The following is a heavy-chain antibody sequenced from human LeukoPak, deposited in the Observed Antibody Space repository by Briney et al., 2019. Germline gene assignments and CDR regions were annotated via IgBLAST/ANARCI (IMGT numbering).Heavy chain of an antibody. CDR2: IYYSGST. D-gene: IGHD3-22*01. CDR1: GGSISSGGYY. Sequence: SGTLSLTCTVSGGSISSGGYYWSWIRQHPGKGLEWIGYIYYSGSTYYNPSLKSRVTISVDTSKNQFSLKLSSVTAADTAVYYCAREGYYDSSGYRPAWGQGTLVTVSS. CDR3: AREGYYDSSGYRPA. V-gene: IGHV4-31*03. J-gene: IGHJ4*02.